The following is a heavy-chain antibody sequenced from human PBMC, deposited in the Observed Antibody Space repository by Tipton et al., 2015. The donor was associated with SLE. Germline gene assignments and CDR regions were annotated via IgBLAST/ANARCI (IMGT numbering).Heavy chain of an antibody. Sequence: QLVQSGAEVKKPGASVKVSCKVSGYTLTEFSMHWVRQAPGKGLEWMGGFDREDGETIYAQKFQGRVTMTEDTSTDTAYTELSSLRSEDTAVYFCASPKQWRLGGLYYYAMDVWGQGTTVTVSS. CDR3: ASPKQWRLGGLYYYAMDV. D-gene: IGHD6-19*01. CDR2: FDREDGET. J-gene: IGHJ6*02. V-gene: IGHV1-24*01. CDR1: GYTLTEFS.